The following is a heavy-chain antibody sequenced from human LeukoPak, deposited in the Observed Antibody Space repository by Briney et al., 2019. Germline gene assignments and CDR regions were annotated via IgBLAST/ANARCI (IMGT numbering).Heavy chain of an antibody. V-gene: IGHV3-11*04. Sequence: GGSLRLSCAASGFTFSDYNMRWIRQAPGKGLEWVSSISRSGSTIYYADSVKGRFTISRDNAKNSLYLQMNSLRAEDTAVYYCARDFHDILTGGAAIDYWGQGTLVTVSS. CDR2: ISRSGSTI. CDR3: ARDFHDILTGGAAIDY. D-gene: IGHD3-9*01. J-gene: IGHJ4*02. CDR1: GFTFSDYN.